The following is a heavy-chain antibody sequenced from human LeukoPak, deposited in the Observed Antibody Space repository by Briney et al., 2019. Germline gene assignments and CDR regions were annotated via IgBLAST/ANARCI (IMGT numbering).Heavy chain of an antibody. V-gene: IGHV4-59*01. CDR1: GGSISSYY. CDR2: IYYSGST. Sequence: SETLSLTCTVSGGSISSYYWSWIRQPPGKGLEWIGYIYYSGSTNYNPSLKSRVTISVDTSKNQFSLKLSSVTAADTAVYYCASNYDSSGPHWYFDLWGRGTLVTVSS. D-gene: IGHD3-22*01. J-gene: IGHJ2*01. CDR3: ASNYDSSGPHWYFDL.